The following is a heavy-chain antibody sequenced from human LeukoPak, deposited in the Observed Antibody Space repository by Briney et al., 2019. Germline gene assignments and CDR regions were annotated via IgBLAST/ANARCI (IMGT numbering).Heavy chain of an antibody. D-gene: IGHD2-2*01. CDR3: ARRDYCSSTSCSAFDY. CDR1: GASISSYY. J-gene: IGHJ4*02. CDR2: IYYSGST. Sequence: SETLSLTCTVAGASISSYYWSWVRQPPGKGLEWIGSIYYSGSTNYNPSLKSRVTISVDTSKNQFSLKLSSVTAADTAVYYCARRDYCSSTSCSAFDYWGQGTLVTVSS. V-gene: IGHV4-59*08.